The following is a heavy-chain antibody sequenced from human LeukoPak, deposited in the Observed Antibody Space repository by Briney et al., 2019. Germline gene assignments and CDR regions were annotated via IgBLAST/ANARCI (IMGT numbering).Heavy chain of an antibody. Sequence: SEPLSLTCTVSGGSISSYFWRWIRQPPGKALEWIGYIFYNGSTNYNPSLKSPVSLSIDTSKNQFSLELTSVTAADTAVYYCARVAYGSSWFDPWGQGTLVTVSS. CDR2: IFYNGST. V-gene: IGHV4-59*01. CDR3: ARVAYGSSWFDP. CDR1: GGSISSYF. J-gene: IGHJ5*02. D-gene: IGHD1-14*01.